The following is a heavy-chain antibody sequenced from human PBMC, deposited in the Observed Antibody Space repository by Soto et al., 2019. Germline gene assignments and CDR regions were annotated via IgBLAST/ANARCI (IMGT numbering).Heavy chain of an antibody. J-gene: IGHJ4*02. CDR3: ATPGTTVILNYDY. CDR2: ISSSSSYI. Sequence: PGGSLRLSCAASGFTFSSYSMNWVRQAPGKGLEWVSSISSSSSYIYYADSVKGRFTISRDNAKNSLYLQMNSLRAEDTAVYYCATPGTTVILNYDYWGQGTLVTVSS. V-gene: IGHV3-21*04. CDR1: GFTFSSYS. D-gene: IGHD4-4*01.